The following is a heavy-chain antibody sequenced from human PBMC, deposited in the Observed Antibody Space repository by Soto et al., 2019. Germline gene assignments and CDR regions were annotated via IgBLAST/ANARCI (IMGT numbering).Heavy chain of an antibody. CDR3: ARVLMVRGGFNWFDP. V-gene: IGHV3-74*01. CDR1: GFTFSSYW. Sequence: GGSLRLSCAASGFTFSSYWMHWVRQAPGKGLVWVSRINSDGSSTSYADSVKGRFTISRDNAKNKLYQQMNSLRDEDTAVYYCARVLMVRGGFNWFDPWGQGTLVTVSS. D-gene: IGHD3-10*01. J-gene: IGHJ5*02. CDR2: INSDGSST.